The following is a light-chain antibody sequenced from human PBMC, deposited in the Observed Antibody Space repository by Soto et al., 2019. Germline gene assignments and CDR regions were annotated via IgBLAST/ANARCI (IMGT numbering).Light chain of an antibody. CDR1: QSISSW. CDR2: DAS. CDR3: QQYNSYSEA. J-gene: IGKJ1*01. V-gene: IGKV1-5*01. Sequence: GDRVSITCRASQSISSWLAWYQQKPGKAPKLLIYDASSLESGVPSRFSGSGSGTEFHLTISSLQPDDCATYYCQQYNSYSEALGQGTKVDI.